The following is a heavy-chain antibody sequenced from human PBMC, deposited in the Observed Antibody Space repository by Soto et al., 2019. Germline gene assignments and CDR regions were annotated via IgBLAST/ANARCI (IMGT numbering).Heavy chain of an antibody. V-gene: IGHV4-34*01. CDR2: INHSGST. Sequence: QVQLQQWGAGLLKPSETMSLTCAVNGGAFSGYYWGWIRQPPGKGLEWIGEINHSGSTNYNPSLKSRVTISVDTSKNQFSLKLSSGTAADTAVYYCARGGRGVVVVPADMNAGLSAFALWGQGTMVTVSS. CDR1: GGAFSGYY. D-gene: IGHD2-2*01. J-gene: IGHJ3*01. CDR3: ARGGRGVVVVPADMNAGLSAFAL.